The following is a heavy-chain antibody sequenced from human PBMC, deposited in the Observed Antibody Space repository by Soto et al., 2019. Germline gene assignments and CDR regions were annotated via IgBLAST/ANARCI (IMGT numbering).Heavy chain of an antibody. Sequence: ASVKVSCKASGGTFSSYAISWVRQAPGQGLEWMGGIIPIFGTANYAQKFQGRVTITADESTSTAYMELSSLRSEDTAVYYCAREPNDYGDYYFDYWGQGTLVTVSS. D-gene: IGHD4-17*01. CDR3: AREPNDYGDYYFDY. CDR1: GGTFSSYA. V-gene: IGHV1-69*13. CDR2: IIPIFGTA. J-gene: IGHJ4*02.